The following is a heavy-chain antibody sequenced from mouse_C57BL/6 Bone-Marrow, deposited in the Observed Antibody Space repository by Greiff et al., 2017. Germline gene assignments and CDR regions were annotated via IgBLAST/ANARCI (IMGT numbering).Heavy chain of an antibody. CDR3: ARSLRGSSYGYFDV. J-gene: IGHJ1*03. CDR2: IRNKANGYTT. V-gene: IGHV7-3*01. D-gene: IGHD1-1*01. CDR1: GFTFTDYY. Sequence: EVQVVESGGGLVQPGGSLSLSCAASGFTFTDYYMSWVRQPPGKALEWLGFIRNKANGYTTEYSASVKGRFTISRDNSQSILYLQMNALRAEDSATYYCARSLRGSSYGYFDVWGTGTTVTVSS.